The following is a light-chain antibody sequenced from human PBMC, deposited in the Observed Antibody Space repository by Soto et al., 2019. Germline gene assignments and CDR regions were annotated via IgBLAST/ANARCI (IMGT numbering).Light chain of an antibody. CDR3: QQSYSTPIT. CDR2: KAS. CDR1: QSISSW. V-gene: IGKV1-5*03. J-gene: IGKJ5*01. Sequence: DIQMTQSPSTLSASVGDRVTINYRASQSISSWLAWYQQKPGKAPKLLIYKASTLKSGVPSRFSGSGSGTDFTLTISSLQPEDFATYYCQQSYSTPITFGQGTRLEIK.